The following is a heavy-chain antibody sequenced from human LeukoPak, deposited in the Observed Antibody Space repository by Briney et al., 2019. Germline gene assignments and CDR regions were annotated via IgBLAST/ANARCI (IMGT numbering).Heavy chain of an antibody. CDR1: GFTFSSYA. J-gene: IGHJ4*02. CDR2: ISGSGGST. D-gene: IGHD6-19*01. CDR3: AHPADTSGWSQFDY. V-gene: IGHV3-23*01. Sequence: GGSLRLSCAASGFTFSSYAMSWVRQAPGKGLEWVSSISGSGGSTYYADSVKGRFTISRDNSKNTLYLQMDSLRAEDTAMYYCAHPADTSGWSQFDYWGQGTLVTVSS.